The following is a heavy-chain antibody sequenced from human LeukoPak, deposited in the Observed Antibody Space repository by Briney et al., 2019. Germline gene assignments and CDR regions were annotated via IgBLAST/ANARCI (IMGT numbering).Heavy chain of an antibody. CDR3: AKLDGSGSYYSQPHNWFDP. D-gene: IGHD3-10*01. J-gene: IGHJ5*02. CDR1: RFTFNSYA. Sequence: GGSLRLSCAASRFTFNSYAMSWVRQAPGKGLEWVSVIGGSNGITFYVGSVKGRFTISRDNSKNTLYLQMNSLRAEDTAVYYCAKLDGSGSYYSQPHNWFDPWGQGTLVTVSS. V-gene: IGHV3-23*01. CDR2: IGGSNGIT.